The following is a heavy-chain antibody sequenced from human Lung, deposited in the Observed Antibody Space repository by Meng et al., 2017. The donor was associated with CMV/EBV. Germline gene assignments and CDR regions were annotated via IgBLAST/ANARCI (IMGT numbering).Heavy chain of an antibody. CDR2: IYSDGIST. CDR1: GINLNTYW. V-gene: IGHV3-74*01. D-gene: IGHD3-10*01. J-gene: IGHJ3*01. CDR3: AREPGRGAFDV. Sequence: LTCAVSGINLNTYWMHWVRQVPGKGLVWLSRIYSDGISTRYADSVKGRFTISRDNTNNTLYLQMNGLRAEDTAVYYCAREPGRGAFDVWGQGTKVTVSS.